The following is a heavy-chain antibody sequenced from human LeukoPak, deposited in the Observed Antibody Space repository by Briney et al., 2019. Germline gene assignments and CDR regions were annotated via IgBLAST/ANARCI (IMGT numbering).Heavy chain of an antibody. V-gene: IGHV4-34*01. CDR3: ARGWYSGS. J-gene: IGHJ4*02. D-gene: IGHD1-26*01. CDR1: GGSFSGYY. CDR2: INHSGST. Sequence: SETLSLTCAVYGGSFSGYYWSWVRQPPGKGLEWIGEINHSGSTNYNPSLKSRVTISVDTSKNQFSLKLSSVTAADTAVYYCARGWYSGSWGQGALVTVSS.